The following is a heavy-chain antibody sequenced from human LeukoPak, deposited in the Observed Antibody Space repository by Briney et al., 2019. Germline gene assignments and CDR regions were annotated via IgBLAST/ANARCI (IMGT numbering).Heavy chain of an antibody. J-gene: IGHJ4*02. D-gene: IGHD3-10*01. CDR3: ARGPMTYYYGSGSFHFDY. CDR1: GGSISSGSYY. V-gene: IGHV4-61*02. Sequence: PSQTLSLTCTVSGGSISSGSYYWSWIRQPAGKGLEWIGRIYTSGSTNYNPSLKSRVTISVDTSKNQFSLKLSSVTAADTAVYYCARGPMTYYYGSGSFHFDYWGQGTLVTVSS. CDR2: IYTSGST.